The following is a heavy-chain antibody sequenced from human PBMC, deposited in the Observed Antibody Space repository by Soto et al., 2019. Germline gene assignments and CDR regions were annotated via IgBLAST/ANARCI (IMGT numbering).Heavy chain of an antibody. J-gene: IGHJ4*02. V-gene: IGHV4-59*01. D-gene: IGHD3-10*01. CDR1: GDSIRSYY. CDR2: IYDSGST. CDR3: ARDVGSGTNYLDY. Sequence: SETLSLTWTVSGDSIRSYYWSWIRQPPGKGLEWIGYIYDSGSTNYNPSLKSRVTISVYTSKNQFSLKLRSVTPADTAVYYCARDVGSGTNYLDYWGQGALVTVSS.